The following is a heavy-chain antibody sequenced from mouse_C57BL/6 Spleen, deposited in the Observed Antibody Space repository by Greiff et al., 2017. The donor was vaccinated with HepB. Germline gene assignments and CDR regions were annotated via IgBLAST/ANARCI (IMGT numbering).Heavy chain of an antibody. CDR2: IYPGGGNT. V-gene: IGHV1-76*01. D-gene: IGHD4-1*01. J-gene: IGHJ4*01. CDR3: ARDFYWGAMDY. Sequence: QVQLQQSGAELVRPGASVKLSCKASGYTFTDYYINWVKQRPGQGLEWIARIYPGGGNTYYNEKFKGKATLTAEKSSSTAYMQLSSLTSEDSAVYFCARDFYWGAMDYWGQGTSVTVSS. CDR1: GYTFTDYY.